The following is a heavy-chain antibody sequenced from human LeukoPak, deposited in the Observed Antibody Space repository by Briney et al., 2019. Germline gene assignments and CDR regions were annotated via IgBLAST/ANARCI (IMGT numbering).Heavy chain of an antibody. V-gene: IGHV3-21*01. CDR2: ISSSSSYI. CDR1: GFTFSSYS. CDR3: ARGEAYYDFWSGYYLFDY. J-gene: IGHJ4*02. D-gene: IGHD3-3*01. Sequence: AGGSLRLPCAASGFTFSSYSMNWVRQAPGKGLEWVSSISSSSSYIYYADSVKGRFTISRDNAKNSLYLQMNSLRAEYTAVYYCARGEAYYDFWSGYYLFDYWGQGTLVTVSS.